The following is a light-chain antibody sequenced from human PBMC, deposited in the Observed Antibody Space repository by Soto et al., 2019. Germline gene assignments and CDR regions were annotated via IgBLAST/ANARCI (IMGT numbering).Light chain of an antibody. CDR3: QQYYLSPFT. V-gene: IGKV4-1*01. CDR2: WTS. J-gene: IGKJ3*01. Sequence: DIVMTQSPDSLAVSLGERATINCKSSQSVLYTSNNKNYLAWYQQKQGQPPKVLIYWTSSRVSGVPDVFSGSGSGTDFTLTISSLQSEDEAVYYCQQYYLSPFTFGPGTKVEIK. CDR1: QSVLYTSNNKNY.